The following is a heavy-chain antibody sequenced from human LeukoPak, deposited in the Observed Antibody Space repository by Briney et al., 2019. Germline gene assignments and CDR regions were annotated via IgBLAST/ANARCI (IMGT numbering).Heavy chain of an antibody. Sequence: GGSLRLFCAASGFTFSSYAMHWARQAPGKGLEYVSAISSNGGSTYYANSVKGRFTISRDNSKNTLYLQMGSLRAEDMAVYYCARVGYGDYDYWGQGTLVTVSS. J-gene: IGHJ4*02. D-gene: IGHD4-17*01. CDR3: ARVGYGDYDY. CDR1: GFTFSSYA. CDR2: ISSNGGST. V-gene: IGHV3-64*01.